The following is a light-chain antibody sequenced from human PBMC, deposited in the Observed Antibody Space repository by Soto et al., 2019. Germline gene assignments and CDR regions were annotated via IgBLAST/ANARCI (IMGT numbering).Light chain of an antibody. CDR1: HTISSW. Sequence: IQMAQSPSTLSGSVGDRVTITCRASHTISSWLAWYQQKPGKAPKLLIYKASTLKSGVPSRFSGSGSGTEFTLTISSLQPDDFATYYCQHYNSYSEAFGQGTMA. CDR2: KAS. CDR3: QHYNSYSEA. V-gene: IGKV1-5*03. J-gene: IGKJ1*01.